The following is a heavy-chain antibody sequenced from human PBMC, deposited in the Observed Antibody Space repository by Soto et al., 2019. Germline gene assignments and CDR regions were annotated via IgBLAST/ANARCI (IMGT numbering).Heavy chain of an antibody. J-gene: IGHJ5*01. Sequence: QVQLLESGPGLVKPSQTLSLTCSVSGDSISTVDYFWAWIRQPPGQALEYIGYIYKSATTYYNPSFESRVAISLDTSKSQFSLNVTSVTAADTAVYFCARGRYCLTGRCFPNWFDSWGQRTLVTVSS. CDR1: GDSISTVDYF. D-gene: IGHD2-15*01. CDR2: IYKSATT. V-gene: IGHV4-30-4*01. CDR3: ARGRYCLTGRCFPNWFDS.